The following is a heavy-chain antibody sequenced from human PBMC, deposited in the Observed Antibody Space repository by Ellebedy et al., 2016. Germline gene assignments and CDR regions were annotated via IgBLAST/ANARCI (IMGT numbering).Heavy chain of an antibody. D-gene: IGHD1-1*01. V-gene: IGHV3-74*01. Sequence: HTGGSLRLSCAASGFTFATSWMHWVRQSPGKGLECLSNIYTYDNSAKYADSVRGRFTISRDNAKNTLYLQMNSLRAEDTALYYCVKGTNAWKGVDYWGRGTLVTVSS. CDR1: GFTFATSW. CDR3: VKGTNAWKGVDY. J-gene: IGHJ4*02. CDR2: IYTYDNSA.